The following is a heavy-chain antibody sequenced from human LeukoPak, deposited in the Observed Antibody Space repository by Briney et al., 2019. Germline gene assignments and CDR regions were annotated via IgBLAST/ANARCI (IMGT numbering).Heavy chain of an antibody. CDR2: INPNSGGT. CDR3: ARVKNGRAIDY. Sequence: ASVKVSCKASGYTFTSYDINWVRQATGQGLEWMGWINPNSGGTNYAQKFQGRVTMTRDTSISTAYMELSRLRSDDTAVYYCARVKNGRAIDYWGQGTLVTVSS. CDR1: GYTFTSYD. V-gene: IGHV1-2*02. J-gene: IGHJ4*02.